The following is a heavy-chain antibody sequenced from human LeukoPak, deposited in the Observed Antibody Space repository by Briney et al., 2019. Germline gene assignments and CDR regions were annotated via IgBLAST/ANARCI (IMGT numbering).Heavy chain of an antibody. CDR2: IYYSGST. CDR1: GGSISSGGYY. CDR3: ARDYYGSHGS. J-gene: IGHJ5*02. V-gene: IGHV4-31*03. Sequence: SETLSLTCTVSGGSISSGGYYWSWIRQHPGKGLEWIGYIYYSGSTYYNPSLKSRVTISVDTSKNQISLKLSSVTAADTAVYYCARDYYGSHGSWGQGTLITVSS. D-gene: IGHD3-10*01.